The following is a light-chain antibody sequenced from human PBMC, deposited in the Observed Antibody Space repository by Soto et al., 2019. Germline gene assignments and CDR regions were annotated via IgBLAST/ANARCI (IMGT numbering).Light chain of an antibody. CDR3: LQHNTYPRT. CDR2: AAS. J-gene: IGKJ1*01. V-gene: IGKV1-17*01. Sequence: DIQITQSPSSLSSSVLERFTITCRASQGIRNDLGWYQQRPGKAPKRLIYAASTLQPGVPSRFSGSGSGTDFTLTISSLQPEDFATYYCLQHNTYPRTFGQGTKVDIK. CDR1: QGIRND.